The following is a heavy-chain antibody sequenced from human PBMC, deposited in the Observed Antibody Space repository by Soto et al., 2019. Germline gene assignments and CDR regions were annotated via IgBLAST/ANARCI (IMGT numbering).Heavy chain of an antibody. V-gene: IGHV3-11*01. CDR2: ISSSGSTI. CDR3: ARVVYSSFGTNWFDP. J-gene: IGHJ5*02. D-gene: IGHD6-6*01. Sequence: PGGSLRLSCAASGFTFSDYYMSWIRQARGKGLEWVSYISSSGSTIYYADSVKGRFTISRDNAKNSLYLQMNSLRAEDTAVYYCARVVYSSFGTNWFDPWGQGTLVTVSS. CDR1: GFTFSDYY.